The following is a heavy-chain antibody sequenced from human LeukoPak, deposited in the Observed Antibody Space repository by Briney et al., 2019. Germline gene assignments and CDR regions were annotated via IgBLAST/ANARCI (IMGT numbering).Heavy chain of an antibody. D-gene: IGHD2-21*02. Sequence: GASVKVSCKASGGTFSSYAISWVRQAPGQGLEWMGGIIPIFGTANYAQKFQGRVTITADGSTSTAYMELSSLRSEDTALYYCANSAYCGGDCYWGAFDIWGQGTMVTVSS. CDR2: IIPIFGTA. J-gene: IGHJ3*02. CDR3: ANSAYCGGDCYWGAFDI. CDR1: GGTFSSYA. V-gene: IGHV1-69*13.